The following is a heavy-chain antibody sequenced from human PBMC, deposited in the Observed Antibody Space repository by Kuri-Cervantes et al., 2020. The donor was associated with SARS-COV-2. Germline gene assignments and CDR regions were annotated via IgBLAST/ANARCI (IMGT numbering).Heavy chain of an antibody. CDR2: IKQDGSEK. V-gene: IGHV3-7*01. Sequence: LSLTCAASGFTFSSYWMSWVRQAPGKGLEWVANIKQDGSEKYYVDSVKGRFTISRDNAKNSLYLHMNTLRAEDTAVYYCARPPYYYYMDVWGKGTTVTVSS. CDR1: GFTFSSYW. J-gene: IGHJ6*03. CDR3: ARPPYYYYMDV.